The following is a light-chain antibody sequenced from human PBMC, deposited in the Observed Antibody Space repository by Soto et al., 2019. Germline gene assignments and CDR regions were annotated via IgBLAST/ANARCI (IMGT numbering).Light chain of an antibody. CDR2: EVS. J-gene: IGLJ2*01. CDR1: SSDVGGYNY. CDR3: SSYAGSNFVV. V-gene: IGLV2-8*01. Sequence: QSALTQPPSAPGSPGQSVTISCTGTSSDVGGYNYVSWYQQHPGKAPKFMIYEVSKRTSGVPDRFSGSKSGNTASLTVSGLQAEDEADYYCSSYAGSNFVVVCGGTKVTVL.